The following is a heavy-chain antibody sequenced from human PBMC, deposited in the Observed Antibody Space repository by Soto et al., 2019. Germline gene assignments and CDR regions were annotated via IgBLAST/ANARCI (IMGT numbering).Heavy chain of an antibody. D-gene: IGHD4-4*01. CDR2: VYYSGT. J-gene: IGHJ4*02. V-gene: IGHV4-59*01. CDR3: GSYRGAFYFDH. CDR1: AVSQSSNY. Sequence: ETLSLTCTFSAVSQSSNYWNRIRQSPPKGLEWIGFVYYSGTNYNPSLESRVTMSVDTPKMVFPLELTDVPAADTAVYYCGSYRGAFYFDHWGEGTLVTVSS.